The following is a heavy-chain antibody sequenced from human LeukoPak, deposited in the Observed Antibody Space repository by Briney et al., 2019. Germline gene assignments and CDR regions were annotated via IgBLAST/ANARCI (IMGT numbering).Heavy chain of an antibody. CDR3: ARLRRNGDSGGFYYYYDS. D-gene: IGHD2-21*01. Sequence: GGSLRLSCAASGFTFSSFSINWVRQAPGKGLEWISSINTVASYIYYADSVRGRFTISRDNAKNSLYLQMNSLRAEDTGVYYCARLRRNGDSGGFYYYYDSWGQGTLVTVSS. J-gene: IGHJ4*01. CDR1: GFTFSSFS. V-gene: IGHV3-21*01. CDR2: INTVASYI.